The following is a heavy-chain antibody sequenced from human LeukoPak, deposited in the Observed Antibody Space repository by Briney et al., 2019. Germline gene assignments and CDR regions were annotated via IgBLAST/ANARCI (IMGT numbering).Heavy chain of an antibody. CDR3: ASSVTTKRRPDAFDI. CDR2: INHSGST. CDR1: GGSFSGYY. J-gene: IGHJ3*02. D-gene: IGHD4-17*01. Sequence: SETLSLTCAVYGGSFSGYYWSWIRQPPGKGLEWRGEINHSGSTNYNPSLKSRVTISVDTSKNKFSLKLSSVTAADTAVYYCASSVTTKRRPDAFDIWGQGTMVTVSS. V-gene: IGHV4-34*01.